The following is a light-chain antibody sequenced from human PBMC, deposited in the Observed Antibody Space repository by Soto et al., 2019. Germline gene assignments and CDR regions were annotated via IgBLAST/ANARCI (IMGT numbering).Light chain of an antibody. CDR3: HQYDSRRIT. Sequence: DIQMTQSPSSLSASVGDRVTITCQASQDIRKYLNWYQQKPGKAPKLLIYDVANLETGVPPRFSESRSVTDFTFTISSLQPEDSATYYCHQYDSRRITFGKGTRVEIK. CDR1: QDIRKY. CDR2: DVA. J-gene: IGKJ5*01. V-gene: IGKV1-33*01.